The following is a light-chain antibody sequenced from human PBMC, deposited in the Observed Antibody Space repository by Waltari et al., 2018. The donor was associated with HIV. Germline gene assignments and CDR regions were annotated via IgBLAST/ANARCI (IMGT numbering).Light chain of an antibody. CDR3: QSYDSSRNSWV. CDR1: NSHIGAGRD. J-gene: IGLJ3*02. V-gene: IGLV1-40*01. CDR2: GNT. Sequence: QSVLTQPPSVSGAPGQRVTIPSTGSNSHIGAGRDVNWYQQLPGTAPKLLIHGNTNRPSGVPDRFSGSKSGTSASLTITGLQSEDEADYYCQSYDSSRNSWVFGGGSKLAVL.